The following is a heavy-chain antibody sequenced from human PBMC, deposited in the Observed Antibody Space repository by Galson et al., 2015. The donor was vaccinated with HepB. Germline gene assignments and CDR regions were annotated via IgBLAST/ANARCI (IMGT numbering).Heavy chain of an antibody. Sequence: SLRLSCAASGFTFSSYSMNWVRQAPGKGLEWVSYISSSSSTIYYADSVKGRFTISRDNAKNSLYLQMNSLRDEDTAVYYCARDAVDTAMATLFDYWGQGTLVTVSS. CDR1: GFTFSSYS. CDR3: ARDAVDTAMATLFDY. V-gene: IGHV3-48*02. CDR2: ISSSSSTI. J-gene: IGHJ4*02. D-gene: IGHD5-18*01.